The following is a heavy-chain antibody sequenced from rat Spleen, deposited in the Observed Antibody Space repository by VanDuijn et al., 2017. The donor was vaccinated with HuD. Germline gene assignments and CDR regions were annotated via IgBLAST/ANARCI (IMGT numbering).Heavy chain of an antibody. CDR1: GFTFTDYY. D-gene: IGHD1-9*01. CDR3: TTPRDTAGIPP. J-gene: IGHJ2*01. CDR2: ISYDGGGT. Sequence: EVRLVESGGGLVQPGRSLKLSCATSGFTFTDYYMAWVRQAPTKGLEWVASISYDGGGTFYRDSVKGRFTISRDNAKSSLYLQMDSLTSEDTATYYCTTPRDTAGIPPWGQGVMVTVSS. V-gene: IGHV5-20*01.